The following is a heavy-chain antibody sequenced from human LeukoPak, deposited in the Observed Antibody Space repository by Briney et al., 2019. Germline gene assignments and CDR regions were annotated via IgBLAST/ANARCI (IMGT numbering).Heavy chain of an antibody. D-gene: IGHD6-19*01. CDR3: ARDSHEQWPLRGYLDH. CDR2: TSYDGSEK. V-gene: IGHV3-30*04. J-gene: IGHJ1*01. CDR1: GFTFTSYA. Sequence: GGSLRLSCVASGFTFTSYAMHWVRQAPGKGLEWVAVTSYDGSEKFYTDSVKGRFTISRDDAKNTFFLQMNSLTREDTAVYYCARDSHEQWPLRGYLDHWGQGTPVTVSS.